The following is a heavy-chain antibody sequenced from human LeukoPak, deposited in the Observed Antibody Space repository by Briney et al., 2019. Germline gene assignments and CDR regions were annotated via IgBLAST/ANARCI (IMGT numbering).Heavy chain of an antibody. J-gene: IGHJ3*01. Sequence: GGSLTLSCAGSGFAFSAYSTNWARQAPGKGLEWVSSISASPYIYYADSVKDRFIIFRDNAKSSLYLQMNSLRAEHTAVYYCVRGGLSMQREDVFDLWGQGTMVTVSS. V-gene: IGHV3-21*01. CDR1: GFAFSAYS. CDR2: ISASPYI. D-gene: IGHD2/OR15-2a*01. CDR3: VRGGLSMQREDVFDL.